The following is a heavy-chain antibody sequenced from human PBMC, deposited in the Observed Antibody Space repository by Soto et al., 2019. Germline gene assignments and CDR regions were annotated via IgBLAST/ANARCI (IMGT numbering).Heavy chain of an antibody. D-gene: IGHD6-19*01. J-gene: IGHJ5*02. Sequence: ASVKVSCKASSYTFTTDGISWARQAPGQGLEWMGWISAYNVNTNYAKKLQGRGTMTTDTSTRTADLELRRRRCDDKAVYYCARYRNCSGWYHPFDPWGQGTLVTV. CDR2: ISAYNVNT. V-gene: IGHV1-18*04. CDR3: ARYRNCSGWYHPFDP. CDR1: SYTFTTDG.